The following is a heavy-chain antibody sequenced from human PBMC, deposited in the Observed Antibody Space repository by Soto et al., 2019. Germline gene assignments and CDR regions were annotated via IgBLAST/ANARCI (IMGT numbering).Heavy chain of an antibody. D-gene: IGHD2-2*01. CDR3: ARGGAVVVPGAVDRHNWFDP. J-gene: IGHJ5*02. CDR2: VIPILGMA. Sequence: QVQLVQSGAEVKKPGSSVKVSCEASGGTFSSYSFSWVRQAPGQGLEWMGRVIPILGMANYARKFQGRVTMTADKPTSTVYMEMSSLRSEDTAVYYCARGGAVVVPGAVDRHNWFDPWGQGTLVTVSS. V-gene: IGHV1-69*02. CDR1: GGTFSSYS.